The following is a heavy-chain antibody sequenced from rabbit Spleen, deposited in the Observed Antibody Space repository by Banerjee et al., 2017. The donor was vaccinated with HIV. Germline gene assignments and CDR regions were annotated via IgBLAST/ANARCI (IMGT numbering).Heavy chain of an antibody. CDR3: ARAGEGGDGYLNL. V-gene: IGHV1S40*01. D-gene: IGHD5-1*01. CDR2: IWSGSVGNT. Sequence: QSLEESGGGLVQPEGSLTLTCTASGFSFSNNYYMCWVRQAPGKGLEWIGCIWSGSVGNTYYASWAKGRFTISKTSSTTVTLQMTSLTVADTATYFCARAGEGGDGYLNLWGPGTLVTVS. J-gene: IGHJ4*01. CDR1: GFSFSNNYY.